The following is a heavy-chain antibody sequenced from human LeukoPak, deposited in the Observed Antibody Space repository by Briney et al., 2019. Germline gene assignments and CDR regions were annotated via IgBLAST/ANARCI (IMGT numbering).Heavy chain of an antibody. Sequence: PGGSLRISCAASGFTFNSLAMSWVHQAPGKRLEWVSVISGSGGSTYYADSVKGRFTISRDNSKNTLYLQMNSLRAEDTAVYYCANESPFLDYWGQGTLVTVSS. CDR2: ISGSGGST. V-gene: IGHV3-23*01. J-gene: IGHJ4*02. CDR3: ANESPFLDY. CDR1: GFTFNSLA.